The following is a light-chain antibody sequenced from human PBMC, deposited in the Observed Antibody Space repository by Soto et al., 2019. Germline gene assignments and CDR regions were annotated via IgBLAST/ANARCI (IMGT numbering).Light chain of an antibody. J-gene: IGKJ2*01. CDR3: QQSYSTPYT. V-gene: IGKV1-39*01. CDR2: AAS. Sequence: DIQMTQSPSSLSASVGDRVTITCRASQSISSYLNWYQQKPGKAPKLVIYAASSLQSGVPARFSGSASGKDFTLTISSLQPEDFATYYCQQSYSTPYTFGQGTKLEIK. CDR1: QSISSY.